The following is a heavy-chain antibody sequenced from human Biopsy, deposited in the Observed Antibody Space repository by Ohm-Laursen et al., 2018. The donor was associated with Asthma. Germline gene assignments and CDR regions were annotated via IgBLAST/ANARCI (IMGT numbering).Heavy chain of an antibody. CDR1: GASIKTDDHY. V-gene: IGHV4-30-4*01. CDR3: ARASVAASSNWFDP. CDR2: IHYSGST. Sequence: TLSLTCPVSGASIKTDDHYWSWLRLPPGKGLEWFGFIHYSGSTSYNPSLKGGVTISVDTSKNQFSLKLSSVTAADTAVYYCARASVAASSNWFDPWGQGTLVTVSS. J-gene: IGHJ5*02. D-gene: IGHD6-19*01.